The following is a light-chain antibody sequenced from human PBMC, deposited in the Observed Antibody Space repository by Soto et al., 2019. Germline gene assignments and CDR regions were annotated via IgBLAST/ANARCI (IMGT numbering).Light chain of an antibody. CDR3: QRYASSTIT. Sequence: VLTQSPATLSLSPGERATRSCRASQSVAGSYLAWYQQKPGQAPRLLIYGASSRATGIPDRFSGSGSGTDFTLTISRLEPEDFAVYYCQRYASSTITFGQGTRLEIK. CDR1: QSVAGSY. J-gene: IGKJ5*01. V-gene: IGKV3-20*01. CDR2: GAS.